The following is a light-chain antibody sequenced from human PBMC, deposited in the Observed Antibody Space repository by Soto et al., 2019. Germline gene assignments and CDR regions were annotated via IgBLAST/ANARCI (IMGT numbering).Light chain of an antibody. CDR1: QSVGND. CDR3: QQYYNWPPAWT. V-gene: IGKV3-15*01. J-gene: IGKJ1*01. CDR2: GAS. Sequence: DIVRTQSPASLYLSPGEGVTLSCRASQSVGNDLAWYQQIAGHAPRLLIYGASTRATGVPDRFTGSGSGTDFTLTISSLQSEDFAVYYCQQYYNWPPAWTFGQGTRVDIK.